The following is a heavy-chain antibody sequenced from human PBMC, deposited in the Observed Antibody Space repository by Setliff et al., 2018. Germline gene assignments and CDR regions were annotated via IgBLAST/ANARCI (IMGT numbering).Heavy chain of an antibody. Sequence: ASVKVSCKASGYTFTSYAMHWVRQAPGQRLEWMGWINAGNGNTKYSQKFQGRVTITRDTSASTAYMELSSLRSEDTAVYYCASLGYCSSTSCWPYYYYVMDVWGQGTTVTVSS. CDR2: INAGNGNT. CDR3: ASLGYCSSTSCWPYYYYVMDV. CDR1: GYTFTSYA. D-gene: IGHD2-2*01. J-gene: IGHJ6*02. V-gene: IGHV1-3*01.